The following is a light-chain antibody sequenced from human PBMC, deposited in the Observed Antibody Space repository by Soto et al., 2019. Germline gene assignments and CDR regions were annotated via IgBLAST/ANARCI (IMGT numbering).Light chain of an antibody. V-gene: IGKV2-30*02. Sequence: DVVMTQSPLSLPVTLGQPASISCRSSQSLVHSDGKTYLNRCQQRPGQSPSRLIYKVSNRDSGVPDRFSGSGSGTDFTLRISRVEAEDVGVYYCMQGTHWPPYTFGQGTKLEIK. CDR3: MQGTHWPPYT. CDR2: KVS. J-gene: IGKJ2*01. CDR1: QSLVHSDGKTY.